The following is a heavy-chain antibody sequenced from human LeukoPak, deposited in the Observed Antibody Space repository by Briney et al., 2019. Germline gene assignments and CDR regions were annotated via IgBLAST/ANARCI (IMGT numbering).Heavy chain of an antibody. CDR2: ISYDGSNK. V-gene: IGHV3-30-3*01. D-gene: IGHD3-22*01. CDR1: GFTFSSYA. Sequence: GSLRLSCAASGFTFSSYAMHWVRQAPGKGLEWVAVISYDGSNKYYADSVKGRFTISRDNSKNTLYLQMNSLRAEDTAVYYCAREAVHYYDSSGYLTPWGAFDIWGQGTMVTVSS. J-gene: IGHJ3*02. CDR3: AREAVHYYDSSGYLTPWGAFDI.